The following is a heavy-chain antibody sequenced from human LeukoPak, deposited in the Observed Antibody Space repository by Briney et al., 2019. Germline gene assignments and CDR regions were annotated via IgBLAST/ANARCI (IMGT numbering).Heavy chain of an antibody. Sequence: PGGSLRLSCAASGFTFSDYYMSWIRQAPGKGLEWVSYISSSSSYTNYADSVKGRFTISRDNAKNSLYLQMNSLRAEDTAVYYCARASYSSGSNWFDPWGRGTLVTVSS. D-gene: IGHD6-19*01. J-gene: IGHJ5*02. V-gene: IGHV3-11*05. CDR1: GFTFSDYY. CDR3: ARASYSSGSNWFDP. CDR2: ISSSSSYT.